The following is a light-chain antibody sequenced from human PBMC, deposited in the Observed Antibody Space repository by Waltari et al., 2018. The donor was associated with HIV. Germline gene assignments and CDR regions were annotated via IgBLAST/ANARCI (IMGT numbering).Light chain of an antibody. V-gene: IGLV2-23*02. CDR2: EVT. CDR1: SSDVGSYNL. Sequence: QSALTQPASVSGSPGQSITISCTGTSSDVGSYNLVSWYQQHPGKAPKLMIYEVTQRPSGVSNHFSGSKSGNTASLTISGLQAEDEADYCCCSYAGSNYVFGTGTKVTVL. CDR3: CSYAGSNYV. J-gene: IGLJ1*01.